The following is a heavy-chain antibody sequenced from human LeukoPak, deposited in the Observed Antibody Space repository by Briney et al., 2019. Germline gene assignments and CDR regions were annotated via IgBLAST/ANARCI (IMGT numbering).Heavy chain of an antibody. CDR1: GASIISYY. Sequence: SETLSLTCSVSGASIISYYWSWIRQSPGKGLEWIGYISYSGGTNYNPSLKSRLTISLDTSKNHFSLQLSSVTAADTALYYCVRGERLGGDYWGHGTLVTVSS. V-gene: IGHV4-59*01. D-gene: IGHD3-10*01. CDR2: ISYSGGT. CDR3: VRGERLGGDY. J-gene: IGHJ4*01.